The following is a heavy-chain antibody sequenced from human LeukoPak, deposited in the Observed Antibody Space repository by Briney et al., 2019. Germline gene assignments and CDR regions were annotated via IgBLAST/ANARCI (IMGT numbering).Heavy chain of an antibody. D-gene: IGHD3-3*01. Sequence: SETLSLTCAVYGGSFSGYYWSWIRQPPGKGLEWIGEIDHSGSTNYNPSLKSRVTISVDTSKNQFSLKLSSVTAADTAVYYCARVEGFLGWLLWYGWFDPWGQGTLVTVSP. V-gene: IGHV4-34*01. J-gene: IGHJ5*02. CDR1: GGSFSGYY. CDR2: IDHSGST. CDR3: ARVEGFLGWLLWYGWFDP.